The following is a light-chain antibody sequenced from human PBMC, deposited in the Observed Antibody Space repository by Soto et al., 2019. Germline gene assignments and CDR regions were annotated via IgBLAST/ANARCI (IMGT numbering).Light chain of an antibody. Sequence: QSVLTQPPSASGTPGQRIIISCSGSSPNIGRNTVKWYRQLPGTAPKLLIGSSDQRPSGVPDRFSGSQSGTSASLAISGLQAEDEADYSCAAWDDSLNAWAFGGGTKLTV. CDR2: SSD. V-gene: IGLV1-44*01. CDR3: AAWDDSLNAWA. CDR1: SPNIGRNT. J-gene: IGLJ3*02.